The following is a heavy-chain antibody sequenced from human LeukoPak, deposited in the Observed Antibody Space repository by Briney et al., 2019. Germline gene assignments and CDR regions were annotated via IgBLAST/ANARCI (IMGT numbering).Heavy chain of an antibody. Sequence: PGRSLRLSCVASGFTFSSCGMHWVRQAPGKGLEWVAVISYDGSNKYYADSVKGRFTISRDNSKNTLYLQMNSMRAEDTAVYYCAKGYSNFYYYGMDVWGQGTTVTVSS. D-gene: IGHD4-11*01. J-gene: IGHJ6*02. CDR3: AKGYSNFYYYGMDV. V-gene: IGHV3-30*18. CDR2: ISYDGSNK. CDR1: GFTFSSCG.